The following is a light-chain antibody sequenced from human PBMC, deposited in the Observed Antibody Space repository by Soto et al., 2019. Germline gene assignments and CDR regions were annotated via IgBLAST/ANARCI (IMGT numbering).Light chain of an antibody. CDR3: QQYGSLGK. CDR2: GAS. V-gene: IGKV3-20*01. CDR1: QSVSSSY. Sequence: EIVLTHSPGTLSLSPWERATLSCRASQSVSSSYLAWYQQKPGQAPRLLIYGASSRATGIPDRFSGSGSGTDFTLTISRLEPEDFAVYFCQQYGSLGKFGQGTKVDIK. J-gene: IGKJ1*01.